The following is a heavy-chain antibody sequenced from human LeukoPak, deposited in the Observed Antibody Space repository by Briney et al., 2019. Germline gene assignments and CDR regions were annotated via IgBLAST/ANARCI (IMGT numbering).Heavy chain of an antibody. V-gene: IGHV4-34*01. D-gene: IGHD3-10*01. Sequence: SETLSLTCAVYGGSFSGYYWSWIRQPPGKGLEWIGSIYYSGSTYYNPSLKSRVTISVDTSKNQFSLKLSSVTAADTAVYYCARQSGRYDAFDIWGQGTMVTVSS. CDR1: GGSFSGYY. CDR2: IYYSGST. J-gene: IGHJ3*02. CDR3: ARQSGRYDAFDI.